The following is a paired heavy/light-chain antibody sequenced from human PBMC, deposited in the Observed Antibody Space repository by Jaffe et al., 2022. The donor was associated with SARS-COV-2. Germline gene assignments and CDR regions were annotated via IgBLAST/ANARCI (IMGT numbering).Light chain of an antibody. CDR2: AAS. J-gene: IGKJ2*01. CDR1: QSISKS. Sequence: DIQMTQSPSSLSASVGDRVTIACRASQSISKSLNWYQQKPGKAPKLLISAASSLQSGAPSRFSGSGSGTDFTLTISSLQPEDFATYYCQQSFSTAYTFGQGTKLEIK. V-gene: IGKV1-39*01. CDR3: QQSFSTAYT.
Heavy chain of an antibody. CDR1: GFTFSNCA. CDR3: AKQPTAVAGTYDF. J-gene: IGHJ4*02. V-gene: IGHV3-23*01. Sequence: EVHLLESGGGLVQPGGSLRLTCAASGFTFSNCAMSWVRQAPGKGLEWVSAISGDGSGTYYAGSVKGRFTVSRDNSRNTLDLQMNSLRAEDTAVYYCAKQPTAVAGTYDFWGQGTLVTVSS. CDR2: ISGDGSGT. D-gene: IGHD6-19*01.